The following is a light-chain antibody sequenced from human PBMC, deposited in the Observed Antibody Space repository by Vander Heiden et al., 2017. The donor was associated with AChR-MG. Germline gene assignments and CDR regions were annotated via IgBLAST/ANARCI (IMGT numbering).Light chain of an antibody. J-gene: IGLJ1*01. V-gene: IGLV3-21*04. CDR1: NIGSKG. CDR3: QVWNSSSDHYV. Sequence: SYVLTQPPSVSVAPGKTARITCGENNIGSKGVHWYQQKPGQAPLLVIYYDSDRPSGIPERFSGFNSGNTATLTISRVEAGDEADYYCQVWNSSSDHYVFGTGTKVTVL. CDR2: YDS.